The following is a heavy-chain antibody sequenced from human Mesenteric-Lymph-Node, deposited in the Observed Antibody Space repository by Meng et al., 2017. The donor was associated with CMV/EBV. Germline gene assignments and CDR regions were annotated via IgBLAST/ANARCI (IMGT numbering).Heavy chain of an antibody. CDR3: ARDQRGTLTIFGVANGMDV. CDR1: GYTFTGYY. V-gene: IGHV1-2*02. J-gene: IGHJ6*02. CDR2: IIPNSGGT. D-gene: IGHD3-3*01. Sequence: ASVKVSCKASGYTFTGYYMHWVRQAPGQGLEWMGWIIPNSGGTNYAQKFQGRVTMTRDTSISTAYMELSRLRSDDTAVYYCARDQRGTLTIFGVANGMDVWGQGTTVTVSS.